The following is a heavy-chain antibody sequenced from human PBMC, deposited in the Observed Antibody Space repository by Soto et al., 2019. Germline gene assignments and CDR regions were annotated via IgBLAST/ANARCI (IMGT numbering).Heavy chain of an antibody. CDR1: GFTFSDYC. J-gene: IGHJ4*02. V-gene: IGHV3-11*01. CDR3: ASSYYDFWSGFANFDY. D-gene: IGHD3-3*01. CDR2: ISSSGSTI. Sequence: PGGSLRLSCAASGFTFSDYCMSWIRQAPGKGLEWVSYISSSGSTIYYADSVKGRFTISRDNAKNSLYLQMNSLRAEDTAVYYCASSYYDFWSGFANFDYWGQGTLVTVSS.